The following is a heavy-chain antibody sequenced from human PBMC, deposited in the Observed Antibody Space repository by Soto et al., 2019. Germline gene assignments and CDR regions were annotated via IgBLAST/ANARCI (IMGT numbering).Heavy chain of an antibody. CDR1: GFSLTTRGVG. CDR3: AHTFGYYDRFVDF. V-gene: IGHV2-5*01. CDR2: IYRNDDK. D-gene: IGHD3-22*01. Sequence: QITLKESGPTLVKPTQPLTLTCTFSGFSLTTRGVGVGWIRQPPGKALEWLALIYRNDDKRYSPSLKNRVTVTKDTSKNQVVLSMTNMDPVDTATYYCAHTFGYYDRFVDFWGQGALVTVSS. J-gene: IGHJ4*02.